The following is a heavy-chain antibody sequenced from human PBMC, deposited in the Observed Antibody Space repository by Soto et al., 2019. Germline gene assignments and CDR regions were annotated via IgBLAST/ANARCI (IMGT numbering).Heavy chain of an antibody. Sequence: GASVKVSCKASGYTFTSYDINWVRQATGQGLEWMGWMNPNSGNTGYAQKFQGRVTMTRNTSISTAYMELSSLRSEDTAVYYCARGRRELRYYYYYYMDVWGKGTTVTVSS. CDR2: MNPNSGNT. D-gene: IGHD1-7*01. CDR3: ARGRRELRYYYYYYMDV. J-gene: IGHJ6*03. CDR1: GYTFTSYD. V-gene: IGHV1-8*01.